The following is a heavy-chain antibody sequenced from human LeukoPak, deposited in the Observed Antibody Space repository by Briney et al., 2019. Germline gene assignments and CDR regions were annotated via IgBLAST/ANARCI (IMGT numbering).Heavy chain of an antibody. Sequence: PGGSLRLSCAASGFTFSRYWMHWVRQAPGKGLVWVSRINSDGSSTSYADSVKGRLTISRDNAKNTLYLQMNSLRAEDTAVYYCASSPGGNYYGSGDYYNWGQGTLVTVSS. CDR3: ASSPGGNYYGSGDYYN. CDR1: GFTFSRYW. V-gene: IGHV3-74*01. CDR2: INSDGSST. D-gene: IGHD3-10*01. J-gene: IGHJ4*02.